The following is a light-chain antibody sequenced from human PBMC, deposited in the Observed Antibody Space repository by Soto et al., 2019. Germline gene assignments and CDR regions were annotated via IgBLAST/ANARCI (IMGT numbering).Light chain of an antibody. Sequence: QSVLTQPASVSGSPGQSITISCTGTSSDVGGYNYVSWYQQHPGKAPKLMIYEVSSRPSGVSNRFSGSKSGNTASLTISGLQAEDEADYYCSSYTSTSTLYVFETGTKVTVL. CDR1: SSDVGGYNY. J-gene: IGLJ1*01. V-gene: IGLV2-14*01. CDR3: SSYTSTSTLYV. CDR2: EVS.